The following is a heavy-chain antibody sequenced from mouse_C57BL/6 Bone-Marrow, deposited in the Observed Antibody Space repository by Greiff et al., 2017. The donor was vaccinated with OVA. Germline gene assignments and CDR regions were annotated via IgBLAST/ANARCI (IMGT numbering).Heavy chain of an antibody. V-gene: IGHV1-82*01. CDR2: IYPGDGDT. Sequence: QVQLQQSGPELVKPGASVKISCKASGYAFSSSWMNWVKQRPGKGLEWIGRIYPGDGDTNYNGKFKGKATLTADKSSSTAYMQLSSLTSEDSAVYFCAREDFRDAMDYWGQGTSVTVSS. J-gene: IGHJ4*01. CDR3: AREDFRDAMDY. CDR1: GYAFSSSW.